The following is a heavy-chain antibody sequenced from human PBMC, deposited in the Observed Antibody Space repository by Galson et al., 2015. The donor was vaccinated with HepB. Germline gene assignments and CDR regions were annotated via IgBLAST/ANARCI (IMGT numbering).Heavy chain of an antibody. CDR1: GFTFSSSW. Sequence: SLRLSCAASGFTFSSSWMTWVRLTPGRGLGWVANIKPDGSVKDHVASVRDRFTISRDNAENSLYLQMNSLRAEGTGVYYCARDMAYGALDYWGQGTLVTVSS. D-gene: IGHD4/OR15-4a*01. CDR3: ARDMAYGALDY. J-gene: IGHJ4*02. V-gene: IGHV3-7*01. CDR2: IKPDGSVK.